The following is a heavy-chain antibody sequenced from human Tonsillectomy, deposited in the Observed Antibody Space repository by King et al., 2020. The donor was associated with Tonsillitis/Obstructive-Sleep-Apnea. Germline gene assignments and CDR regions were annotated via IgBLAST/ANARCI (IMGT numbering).Heavy chain of an antibody. CDR2: INWNGGST. J-gene: IGHJ6*03. V-gene: IGHV3-20*04. CDR1: GFTFDDYG. Sequence: VQLVQSGGGVVRPGGSLRLSCAASGFTFDDYGMSWVRQAPGKGLEWVSGINWNGGSTGYADSVKGRFTISRDNAKNSLYLQINSLRAEDTALYYCAREIDYGDYGYYYYYYMDVWGKGTTVTVSS. D-gene: IGHD4-17*01. CDR3: AREIDYGDYGYYYYYYMDV.